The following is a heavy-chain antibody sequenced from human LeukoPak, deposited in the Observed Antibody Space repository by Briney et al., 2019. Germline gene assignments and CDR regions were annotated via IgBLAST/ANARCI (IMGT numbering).Heavy chain of an antibody. CDR2: ISSSSSTI. D-gene: IGHD3-10*01. CDR3: ARRELLWFGELPRGMDV. V-gene: IGHV3-11*04. Sequence: PGGSLRLSCAASGFTFSDYYMSWIRQAPGKGLEWVSYISSSSSTIYYADSVKGRFTISRDNAKNSLYLQMNSLRAEDTAVYYCARRELLWFGELPRGMDVWGQGTTVTVSS. CDR1: GFTFSDYY. J-gene: IGHJ6*02.